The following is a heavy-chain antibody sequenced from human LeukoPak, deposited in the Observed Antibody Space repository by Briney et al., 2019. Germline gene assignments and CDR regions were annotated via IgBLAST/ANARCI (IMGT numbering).Heavy chain of an antibody. J-gene: IGHJ4*02. Sequence: SQTLSLTCTVSGGSISSGSYYWSWIRQPAGKGLEWIGRIYTSGSTNYNPSLKSRVTMSVDTSKNQFSLKLSSVTAADTAVYYCARDQGGSYWRRFDYWGQGTLVTVSS. V-gene: IGHV4-61*02. CDR1: GGSISSGSYY. CDR3: ARDQGGSYWRRFDY. D-gene: IGHD1-26*01. CDR2: IYTSGST.